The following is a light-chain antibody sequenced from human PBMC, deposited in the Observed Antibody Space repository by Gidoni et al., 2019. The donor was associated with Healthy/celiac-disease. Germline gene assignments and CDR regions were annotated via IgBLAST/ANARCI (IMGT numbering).Light chain of an antibody. CDR2: AAS. V-gene: IGKV1D-8*01. CDR3: HQYYTLPRT. J-gene: IGKJ1*01. Sequence: SASSHDRRTGDGGTISCRMSQGISSYLAWYQQKPGKTPELLLYAASTLQSGVPSRFSARGSRTDFTLTISGLQSEGFATYYCHQYYTLPRTFGQGTKVEIK. CDR1: QGISSY.